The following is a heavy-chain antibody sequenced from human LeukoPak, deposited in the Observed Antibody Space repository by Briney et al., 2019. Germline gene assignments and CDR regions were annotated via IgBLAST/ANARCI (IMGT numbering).Heavy chain of an antibody. Sequence: ASVKVSCKAFGYTFTSYYMHWVRQAPGQGLEWMGIINPSGGSTSYAQKFQGRVTMTRDTSTSTVYMELSSLRSEDTAVYYCAREGRYYDSSGSHVGFDYWGQGTLVTVSS. CDR1: GYTFTSYY. J-gene: IGHJ4*02. CDR2: INPSGGST. D-gene: IGHD3-22*01. CDR3: AREGRYYDSSGSHVGFDY. V-gene: IGHV1-46*01.